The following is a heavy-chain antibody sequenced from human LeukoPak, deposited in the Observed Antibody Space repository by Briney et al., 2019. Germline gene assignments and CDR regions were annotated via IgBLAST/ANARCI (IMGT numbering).Heavy chain of an antibody. V-gene: IGHV4-59*01. CDR2: IYRGST. J-gene: IGHJ4*02. D-gene: IGHD3-16*01. CDR1: GVSISTYY. CDR3: AGGGDFEIDY. Sequence: PSETLSLTCSVSGVSISTYYWNWIRQPPGKGPEWLGYIYRGSTNFYPSFESRVTISVDTSKNQFSLKLTSVTAADTAVYYCAGGGDFEIDYWGQGILVTVSS.